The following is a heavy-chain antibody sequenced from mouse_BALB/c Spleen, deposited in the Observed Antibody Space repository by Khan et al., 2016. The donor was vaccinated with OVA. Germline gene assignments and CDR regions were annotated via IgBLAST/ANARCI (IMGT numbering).Heavy chain of an antibody. V-gene: IGHV5-6-5*01. CDR1: GFTFSSYV. CDR3: TRGAYRYDENYFDY. J-gene: IGHJ2*01. D-gene: IGHD2-14*01. CDR2: ISSGGST. Sequence: EVQLVESGGGPVKPGGSLKLSCVVSGFTFSSYVMSWVRQTPEKRLEWVASISSGGSTYYPDSVKGRYTISRDNARTIAYLQMSSLRSVDMARFFCTRGAYRYDENYFDYWGQGTTLTVSS.